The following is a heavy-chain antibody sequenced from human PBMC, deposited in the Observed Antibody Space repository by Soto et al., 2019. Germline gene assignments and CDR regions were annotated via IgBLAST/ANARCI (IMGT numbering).Heavy chain of an antibody. V-gene: IGHV3-30*18. CDR1: GFSFSDYG. D-gene: IGHD5-12*01. Sequence: QVQVVESGGGVVQPGRSLRLSCTASGFSFSDYGMHWVRQAPGKGLEWVAHILYDGGKNYYADSVKGRFTISRDNSKNTLYLQMNSLTAEDTAVYFCAKSRDGYNFYFYYGMDVWGQGTAVTVSS. J-gene: IGHJ6*02. CDR2: ILYDGGKN. CDR3: AKSRDGYNFYFYYGMDV.